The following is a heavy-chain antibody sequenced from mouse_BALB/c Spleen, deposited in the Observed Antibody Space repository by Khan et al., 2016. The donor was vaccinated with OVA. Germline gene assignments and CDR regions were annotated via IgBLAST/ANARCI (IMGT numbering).Heavy chain of an antibody. CDR2: IWSAGST. CDR1: DFSLDNYS. J-gene: IGHJ3*01. CDR3: ARRGYDYGRGALFAY. V-gene: IGHV2-2*02. D-gene: IGHD2-4*01. Sequence: QVQLKESGPGLVAPSQSLSITCTVSDFSLDNYSIHWIRQSPGKGLEWLGVIWSAGSTDYNAAFISRLTITKDNSRSQVFFQVNSLQPNDTARYYCARRGYDYGRGALFAYWGQGTLVTVSA.